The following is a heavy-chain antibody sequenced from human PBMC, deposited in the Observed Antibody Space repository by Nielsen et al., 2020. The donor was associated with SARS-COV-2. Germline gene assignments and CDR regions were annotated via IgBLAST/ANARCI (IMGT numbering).Heavy chain of an antibody. Sequence: GESLKISCAASGFSFSTYGLHWVRQAPGKGLEWVAVISYDGSNTHYADSVKGRFTISRDNSKNTLYLQMNSLRAEDTAVYYCARDLGIAAAGDAVYFQHWGQGTLVTVSS. CDR1: GFSFSTYG. V-gene: IGHV3-30*03. D-gene: IGHD6-13*01. J-gene: IGHJ1*01. CDR3: ARDLGIAAAGDAVYFQH. CDR2: ISYDGSNT.